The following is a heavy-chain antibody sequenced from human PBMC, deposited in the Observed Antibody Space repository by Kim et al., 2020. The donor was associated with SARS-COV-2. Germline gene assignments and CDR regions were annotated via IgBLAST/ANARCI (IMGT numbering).Heavy chain of an antibody. V-gene: IGHV4-61*02. CDR2: IYTRGNT. D-gene: IGHD2-21*02. CDR3: ATYCSGDDCHTSLGY. Sequence: SETLSLTCTVSGGSISTTNYYWTWIRQPAGERLEWIGRIYTRGNTNYNPSLKSRVIISMDTSKNQFSLKLSSVTAADTAVYYCATYCSGDDCHTSLGYWGQGTLVTVSS. CDR1: GGSISTTNYY. J-gene: IGHJ4*02.